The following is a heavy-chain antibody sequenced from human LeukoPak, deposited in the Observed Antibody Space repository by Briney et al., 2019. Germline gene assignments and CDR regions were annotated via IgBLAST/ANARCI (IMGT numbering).Heavy chain of an antibody. Sequence: GGSLRLSCAASGFTFDDYAMHWVRQAPGKGLEWVSLISGDGGSTYYADSVKGRFTISRDNAKNSLYLQMNSLRAEDTAVYYCAGGAGDYSSSWYWGQGTLVTVSS. V-gene: IGHV3-43*02. J-gene: IGHJ4*02. D-gene: IGHD6-13*01. CDR2: ISGDGGST. CDR3: AGGAGDYSSSWY. CDR1: GFTFDDYA.